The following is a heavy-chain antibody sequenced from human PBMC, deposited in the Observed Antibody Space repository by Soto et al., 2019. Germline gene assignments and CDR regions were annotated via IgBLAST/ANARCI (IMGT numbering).Heavy chain of an antibody. CDR3: ARDLRADTAMASYYYYGMDV. D-gene: IGHD5-18*01. V-gene: IGHV4-4*02. CDR2: IYHSGST. J-gene: IGHJ6*02. Sequence: PSETLSLTCPVSGGSSSSINWWRCVREPPGKGLVWIGEIYHSGSTNYNPSLKSRVTISVDTSKNQFSLKLSSVTAADTAVYYCARDLRADTAMASYYYYGMDVWGQGTTVTVSS. CDR1: GGSSSSINW.